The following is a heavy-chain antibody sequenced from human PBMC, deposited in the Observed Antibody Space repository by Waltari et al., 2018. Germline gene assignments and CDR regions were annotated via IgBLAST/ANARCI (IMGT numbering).Heavy chain of an antibody. Sequence: QVQLVESGGGVVQPGRSLRLSCAASGFTFSSYGMHWVRQAPGKGLEWVAVIWYDGSNKYYADSVKGRFTISRDNSKNTLYLRMNSLRAEDTAVYYCASGYCGGDCYSGYWGQGTLVTVSS. J-gene: IGHJ4*02. V-gene: IGHV3-33*01. CDR1: GFTFSSYG. D-gene: IGHD2-21*02. CDR3: ASGYCGGDCYSGY. CDR2: IWYDGSNK.